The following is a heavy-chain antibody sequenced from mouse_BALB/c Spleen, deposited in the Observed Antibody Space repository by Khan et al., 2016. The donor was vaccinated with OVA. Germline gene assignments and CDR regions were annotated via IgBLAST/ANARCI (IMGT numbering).Heavy chain of an antibody. D-gene: IGHD1-1*01. CDR3: VNHGSTSAWFTY. V-gene: IGHV1-7*01. Sequence: VQLQQSGAELAKPGASVKMSCKASGYTFTSFWMHWVKQRPGQGLEWIGYINPSTDYTEYNQRFKDKATLTADKSSSTAYMRLTSLTSDDPAVYYCVNHGSTSAWFTYWGQGTLVTVSA. CDR2: INPSTDYT. J-gene: IGHJ3*01. CDR1: GYTFTSFW.